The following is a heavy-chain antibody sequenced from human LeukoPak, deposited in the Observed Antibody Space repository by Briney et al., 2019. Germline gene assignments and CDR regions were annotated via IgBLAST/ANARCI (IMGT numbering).Heavy chain of an antibody. D-gene: IGHD3-10*01. CDR1: GFTFSNYA. CDR3: AKVLVYYYGSGSQYFDY. J-gene: IGHJ4*02. CDR2: ISGSGGNT. V-gene: IGHV3-23*01. Sequence: GGSLRLSCAASGFTFSNYAMNWVRQAPGKGLEWVSIISGSGGNTNYADSVKGRFTISRDNSKNMLYLQMNSLRAEDTAVYYCAKVLVYYYGSGSQYFDYWGQGTLVTVSS.